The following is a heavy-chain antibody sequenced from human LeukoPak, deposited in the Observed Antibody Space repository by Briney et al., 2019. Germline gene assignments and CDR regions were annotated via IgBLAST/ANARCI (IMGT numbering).Heavy chain of an antibody. J-gene: IGHJ6*02. D-gene: IGHD6-19*01. CDR1: GFTVSSNY. Sequence: GGSLRLSCAASGFTVSSNYMSWVRQAPGKGLEWVSVIYSGGSTYYADSVKGRFTISRDNSKNTLYLQMNSLRAEDTAVYYCAGDTRSHYYYGMDVWGQGTTVTVSS. CDR2: IYSGGST. CDR3: AGDTRSHYYYGMDV. V-gene: IGHV3-53*01.